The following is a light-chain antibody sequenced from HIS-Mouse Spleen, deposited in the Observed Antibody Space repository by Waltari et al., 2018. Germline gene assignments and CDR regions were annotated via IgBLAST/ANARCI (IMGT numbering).Light chain of an antibody. V-gene: IGLV2-23*01. CDR3: CSYAGSSTYVV. Sequence: QSALTQPASVSGSPGQSITISGPGTSSDVGSYNLVSWYQQHLGKAPKLMIYEGSKRPSGVSNRFSGSKSGNTASLTISGLQAEAEADYYCCSYAGSSTYVVFGGGTKLTVL. CDR1: SSDVGSYNL. J-gene: IGLJ2*01. CDR2: EGS.